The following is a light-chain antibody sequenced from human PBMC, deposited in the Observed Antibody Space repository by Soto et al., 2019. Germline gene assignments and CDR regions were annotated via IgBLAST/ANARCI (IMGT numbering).Light chain of an antibody. V-gene: IGKV1-5*03. CDR2: KAS. CDR3: QQYNRYSVT. Sequence: DIQMTQSPSTLPASVGDRVTITSRASQSISSCLAWYQQKPGKAPNLLIYKASSLETGVPSRFSGSGSGTEFTLTISSLQPDDFATYYCQQYNRYSVTFGQGTRLEIK. CDR1: QSISSC. J-gene: IGKJ5*01.